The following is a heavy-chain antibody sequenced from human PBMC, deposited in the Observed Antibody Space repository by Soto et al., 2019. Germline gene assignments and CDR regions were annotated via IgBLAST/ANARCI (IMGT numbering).Heavy chain of an antibody. CDR1: GYTFTSYY. CDR2: INPSGGST. D-gene: IGHD6-6*01. V-gene: IGHV1-46*01. CDR3: ARVPRLGIKSPIAARRKNVFDI. Sequence: ASVKVSCKASGYTFTSYYMHWVRQAPGQGLEWMGIINPSGGSTSYAQKFQGRVTMTRDTSTSTVYMELSSLRSEDTAVYYCARVPRLGIKSPIAARRKNVFDIWGQGTMVTVPS. J-gene: IGHJ3*02.